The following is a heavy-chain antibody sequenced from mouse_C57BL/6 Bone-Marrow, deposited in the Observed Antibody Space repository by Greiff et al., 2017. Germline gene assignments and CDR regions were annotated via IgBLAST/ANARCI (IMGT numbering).Heavy chain of an antibody. V-gene: IGHV6-3*01. J-gene: IGHJ3*01. CDR1: GFTFSNYW. Sequence: VMLMESGGGLVQPGGSMKLSCVASGFTFSNYWMNWVRQSPEKGLEWVAQIRVKSDNYATHYAESVKGRFTISRDDSKSSVSLQMNNLRSEDTGIYYCTGGGSSFAYWGQGTLVTVSA. CDR2: IRVKSDNYAT. CDR3: TGGGSSFAY.